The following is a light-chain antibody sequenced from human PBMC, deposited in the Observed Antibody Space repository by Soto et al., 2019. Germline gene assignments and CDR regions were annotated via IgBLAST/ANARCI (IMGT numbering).Light chain of an antibody. Sequence: DIQMTQSLSSLSASVGDRVTITCGASQGISSYLAWYQQKPGKVPKLLIYAASTLQSGVPSRFSGSGSGTDFTLTISSLQPEDVATYYCQKYNSALWTFGQGTKVEIK. CDR3: QKYNSALWT. V-gene: IGKV1-27*01. J-gene: IGKJ1*01. CDR1: QGISSY. CDR2: AAS.